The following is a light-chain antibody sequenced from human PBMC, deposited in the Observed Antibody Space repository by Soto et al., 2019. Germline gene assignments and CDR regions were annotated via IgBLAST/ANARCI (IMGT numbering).Light chain of an antibody. CDR3: QQYYSSPLT. CDR1: QSVFYTSNTKNY. Sequence: DIVMTQSPDSLAVSLGERATINCKSSQSVFYTSNTKNYLAWYQQKPGLPPQLLIYWASTRESGVPDRFSGSGSGTDFTLTISSLQAEDVAVYYCQQYYSSPLTFGGGTKVEIK. CDR2: WAS. J-gene: IGKJ4*01. V-gene: IGKV4-1*01.